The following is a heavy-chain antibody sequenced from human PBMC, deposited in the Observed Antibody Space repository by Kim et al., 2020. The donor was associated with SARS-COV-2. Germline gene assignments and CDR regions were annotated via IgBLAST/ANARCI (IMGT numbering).Heavy chain of an antibody. Sequence: GGSLRLSCAASGFTFSSYWMSWVRQAPGKGLEWVANIKQDGSEKYYVDSVKGRFTISRDNAKNSLYLQMKSLRAEDTAVYYWARDLSSGWLYYFDYWGQGTLVTVSS. CDR1: GFTFSSYW. D-gene: IGHD6-19*01. CDR3: ARDLSSGWLYYFDY. CDR2: IKQDGSEK. V-gene: IGHV3-7*01. J-gene: IGHJ4*02.